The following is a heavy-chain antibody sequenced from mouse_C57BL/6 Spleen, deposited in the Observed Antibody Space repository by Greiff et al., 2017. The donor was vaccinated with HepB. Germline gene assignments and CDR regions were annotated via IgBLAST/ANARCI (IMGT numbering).Heavy chain of an antibody. CDR2: ISDGGSYT. CDR1: GFTFSSYA. V-gene: IGHV5-4*03. J-gene: IGHJ1*03. CDR3: AGGTVVATDWYFDV. D-gene: IGHD1-1*01. Sequence: EVKLVESGGGLVKPGGSLKLSCAASGFTFSSYAMSWVRQTPEKRLEWVATISDGGSYTYYPDNVKGRFTISRDNAKNNLYLQMSHLKSEDTAMYYCAGGTVVATDWYFDVWGTGTTVTVSS.